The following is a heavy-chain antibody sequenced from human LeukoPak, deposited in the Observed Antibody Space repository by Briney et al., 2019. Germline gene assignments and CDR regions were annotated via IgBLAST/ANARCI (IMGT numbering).Heavy chain of an antibody. CDR1: GFTFSGSA. D-gene: IGHD3-16*02. CDR2: ISYSGANS. Sequence: GGSLRLSCAASGFTFSGSAMSWVRQAPGEGLGWVPLISYSGANSYYTDSVRGRFTISRDNSKDTLVLHINSLRAEDTAIYYCARDMQLSTWGLGTMVTVSS. J-gene: IGHJ3*01. CDR3: ARDMQLST. V-gene: IGHV3-23*01.